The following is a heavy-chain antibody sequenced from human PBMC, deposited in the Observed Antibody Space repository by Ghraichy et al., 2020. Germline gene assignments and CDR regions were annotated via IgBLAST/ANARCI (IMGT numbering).Heavy chain of an antibody. Sequence: SETLSLTCAVYGGSFSGYYWSWIRQPPGKGLEWIGEINHSGSTNYNPSLKSRVTISVDTSKNQFSLKLSSVTAADTAVYYCARARKERWKVTPNWFDPWGQGTLVTVSS. V-gene: IGHV4-34*01. CDR2: INHSGST. CDR3: ARARKERWKVTPNWFDP. D-gene: IGHD2-21*02. CDR1: GGSFSGYY. J-gene: IGHJ5*02.